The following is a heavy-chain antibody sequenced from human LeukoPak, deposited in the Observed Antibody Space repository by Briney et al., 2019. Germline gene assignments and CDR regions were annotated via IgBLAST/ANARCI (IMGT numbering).Heavy chain of an antibody. D-gene: IGHD4-23*01. CDR2: ISWRSDSV. CDR1: GFTFTSYS. J-gene: IGHJ4*02. Sequence: PGGSLRLSCAASGFTFTSYSMNWVRQAPGKGLEWVSGISWRSDSVDYADSVKGRFTISRDNAKSSLYLQMNSLRADDTALYYCAKDWSYGGNSWKYFGSWGQGILVTVSS. V-gene: IGHV3-9*01. CDR3: AKDWSYGGNSWKYFGS.